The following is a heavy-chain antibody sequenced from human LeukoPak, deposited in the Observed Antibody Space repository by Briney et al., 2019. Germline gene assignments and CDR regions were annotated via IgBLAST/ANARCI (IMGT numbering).Heavy chain of an antibody. CDR3: AGSRSSGYYYEIAFDI. Sequence: SQTLSLTCTVSGGSISSGSYYGSWIRQPAGKGLEWIGRIYTRGSTNYNPSLKSRVTISVDTSKNQFSLKLSSVPAADPAVYYCAGSRSSGYYYEIAFDIWGQGTMVTVSS. CDR1: GGSISSGSYY. V-gene: IGHV4-61*02. D-gene: IGHD3-22*01. CDR2: IYTRGST. J-gene: IGHJ3*02.